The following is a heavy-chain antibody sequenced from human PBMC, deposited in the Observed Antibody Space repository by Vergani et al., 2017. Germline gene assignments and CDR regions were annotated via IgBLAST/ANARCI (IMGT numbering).Heavy chain of an antibody. D-gene: IGHD3-9*01. CDR2: INPSVGHT. Sequence: VQVVQPGAEVKKSGASVKVSCKPSGYTFITYYMHWARQVPGQGLAWMGIINPSVGHTNYAQKFQGRVTMTRETSTSTVYMELSSLRTEDTAIYYCARGDYGILTGYRYWGQGTLVTVSA. V-gene: IGHV1-46*03. CDR3: ARGDYGILTGYRY. CDR1: GYTFITYY. J-gene: IGHJ4*02.